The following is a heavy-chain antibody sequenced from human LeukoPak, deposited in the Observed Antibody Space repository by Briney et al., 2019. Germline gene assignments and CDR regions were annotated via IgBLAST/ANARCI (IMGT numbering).Heavy chain of an antibody. V-gene: IGHV3-30-3*01. CDR1: GFTFSSYA. CDR2: ISYDGSNK. J-gene: IGHJ4*02. CDR3: ASSYYGFWSGYYTFARIDY. Sequence: GRSLRLSCAASGFTFSSYAMHWVRQAPGKGLEWVAVISYDGSNKYYADSVKGRFTISRDNSKNTLYLQMNSLRAEDTAVYYCASSYYGFWSGYYTFARIDYWGQGTLVTVSS. D-gene: IGHD3-3*01.